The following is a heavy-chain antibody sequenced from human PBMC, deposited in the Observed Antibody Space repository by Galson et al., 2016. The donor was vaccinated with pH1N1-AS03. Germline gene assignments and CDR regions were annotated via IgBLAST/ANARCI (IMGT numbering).Heavy chain of an antibody. CDR2: IDNGAFNT. CDR3: AKGLFDNYAGYFEY. CDR1: VFSFSSYA. Sequence: SLRLSCAASVFSFSSYAMGWVRQTPGRGLECLSTIDNGAFNTYYKDSLEGRFTISRDNSKDTLYLHMNSLRADDTALYYCAKGLFDNYAGYFEYWGQGILVTVSS. D-gene: IGHD4-23*01. V-gene: IGHV3-23*05. J-gene: IGHJ4*02.